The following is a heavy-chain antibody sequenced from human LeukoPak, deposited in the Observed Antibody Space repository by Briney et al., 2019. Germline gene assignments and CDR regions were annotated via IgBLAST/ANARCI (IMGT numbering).Heavy chain of an antibody. Sequence: GGSLRLSCAVSGFTFSSYSMNWVRQAPGKGLEWVSYISSSSSSIYYADSVKGRFTISRDNAKNSLYLQMNSLRDEDTAVYYCAREYCSSTSCYLYYFDYWGQGTLVTVSS. D-gene: IGHD2-2*01. CDR2: ISSSSSSI. V-gene: IGHV3-48*02. CDR1: GFTFSSYS. CDR3: AREYCSSTSCYLYYFDY. J-gene: IGHJ4*02.